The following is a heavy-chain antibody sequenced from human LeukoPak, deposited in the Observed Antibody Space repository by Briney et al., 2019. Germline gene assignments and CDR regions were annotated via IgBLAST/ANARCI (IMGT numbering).Heavy chain of an antibody. V-gene: IGHV3-30*01. CDR3: AREKRGDYAFDY. J-gene: IGHJ4*02. CDR1: GFTFSSYA. D-gene: IGHD4-17*01. Sequence: GRSLRLSCAASGFTFSSYAMHWVRQAPGKGLGWVAVISYDGSNKYYADSVKGRFTISRDNSKNTLYLQMNSLRAEDTAVYYCAREKRGDYAFDYWGQGTLVTVSS. CDR2: ISYDGSNK.